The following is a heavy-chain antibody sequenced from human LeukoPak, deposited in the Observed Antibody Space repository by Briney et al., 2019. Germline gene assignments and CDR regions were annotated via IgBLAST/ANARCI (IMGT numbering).Heavy chain of an antibody. D-gene: IGHD3-10*01. J-gene: IGHJ4*02. Sequence: SETLSLTCAVYGGSFSGYYWSWIRQPPGKGLEWIGEINHSGSTNYNPSLKSRVTISVDTSKNQFSLKLSSVTAADTAVYYCARGHYYGSGSYYRLDYWGQGTQVTVSS. CDR2: INHSGST. CDR3: ARGHYYGSGSYYRLDY. CDR1: GGSFSGYY. V-gene: IGHV4-34*01.